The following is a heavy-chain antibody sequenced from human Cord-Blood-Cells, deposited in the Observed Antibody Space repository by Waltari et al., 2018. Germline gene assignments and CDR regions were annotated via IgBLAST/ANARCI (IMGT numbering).Heavy chain of an antibody. D-gene: IGHD6-6*01. CDR2: ISGSGGST. Sequence: EVQLLESGGGLVQPGGSLRLSCAASGFTFSRYAMSWVRQAPGKGLEWVSAISGSGGSTYYADSVKGRFTISRDNSKNTLYLQMNSLRAEDTAVYYCAKVRQLVRWPFDYWGQGTLVTVSS. V-gene: IGHV3-23*01. CDR3: AKVRQLVRWPFDY. CDR1: GFTFSRYA. J-gene: IGHJ4*02.